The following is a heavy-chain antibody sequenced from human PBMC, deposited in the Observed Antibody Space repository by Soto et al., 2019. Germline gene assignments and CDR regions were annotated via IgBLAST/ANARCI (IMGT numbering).Heavy chain of an antibody. CDR1: GFIFRGYA. Sequence: EVQLLESGGGLAQPGGSLRLSCVASGFIFRGYAMSWVRQSPGKGLEWEWVSAISGSGGGTFHADSVKGRFTVTRDNTKNTMYLQKNSLKAEDTAVYYCANGSAESRPYDFDFWGQGALVTVAS. J-gene: IGHJ4*02. D-gene: IGHD2-2*01. CDR2: ISGSGGGT. V-gene: IGHV3-23*01. CDR3: ANGSAESRPYDFDF.